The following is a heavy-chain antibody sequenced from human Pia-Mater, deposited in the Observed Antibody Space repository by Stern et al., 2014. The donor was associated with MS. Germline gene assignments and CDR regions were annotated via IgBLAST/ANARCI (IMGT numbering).Heavy chain of an antibody. CDR1: GGTFNVYA. V-gene: IGHV1-69*01. CDR2: IIPIFGTA. Sequence: VQLLESGAEVKKPGSSVKVSCKASGGTFNVYAINWLRQAPGKGLEWMGGIIPIFGTANYAQKFQGRVTITADESTRTSSMQLSSLRYDDTAVYYCARDGRHTDNYGLDVWGQGTTVTVSS. J-gene: IGHJ6*02. CDR3: ARDGRHTDNYGLDV. D-gene: IGHD3-9*01.